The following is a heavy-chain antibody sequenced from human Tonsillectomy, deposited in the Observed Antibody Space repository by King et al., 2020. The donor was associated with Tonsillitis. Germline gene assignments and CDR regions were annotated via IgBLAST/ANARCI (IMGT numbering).Heavy chain of an antibody. D-gene: IGHD2-8*01. CDR3: AREGHATKPHSFDM. CDR2: ISYDGSEE. CDR1: RFTFSGFA. V-gene: IGHV3-30*03. J-gene: IGHJ3*02. Sequence: VQLVESGGGVVQPGRSLRLSCAASRFTFSGFAMHWVRQAPGKGLEWVAVISYDGSEESYVDSVRGRFTISRDNSRNTLYLQLNSLRAEDTAVYYCAREGHATKPHSFDMWGQGTMVTVSS.